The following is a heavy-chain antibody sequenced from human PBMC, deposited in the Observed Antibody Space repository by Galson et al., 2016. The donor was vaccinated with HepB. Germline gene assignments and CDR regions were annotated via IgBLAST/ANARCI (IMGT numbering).Heavy chain of an antibody. J-gene: IGHJ4*02. D-gene: IGHD1-14*01. CDR2: ISSSGSTI. CDR3: ARVAQQSKTYPPGFDY. CDR1: GFSFSDYY. Sequence: SLRLSCAASGFSFSDYYMNWIRQAPGKGLEWVSYISSSGSTIYYADSMRGRFTISRDNAKNSLSLQVSSLRAEDTAIYYCARVAQQSKTYPPGFDYWGQGTLVTVSS. V-gene: IGHV3-11*01.